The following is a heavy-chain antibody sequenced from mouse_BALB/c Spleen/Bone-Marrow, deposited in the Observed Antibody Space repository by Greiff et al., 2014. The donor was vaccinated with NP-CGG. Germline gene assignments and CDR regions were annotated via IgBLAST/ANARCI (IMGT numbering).Heavy chain of an antibody. CDR3: ARQGYYDYDYAMDY. CDR2: ISSGGGST. CDR1: GFAFSSYD. D-gene: IGHD2-4*01. V-gene: IGHV5-12-1*01. Sequence: EVKVVESGGGLVKPGGSLKLSCAASGFAFSSYDMSWVRRTPEKRLEWVAYISSGGGSTYYPDTVKGRFTISRDNAKSTLYLQMSSLKSEDTAMYYCARQGYYDYDYAMDYWGQGTSVTVSS. J-gene: IGHJ4*01.